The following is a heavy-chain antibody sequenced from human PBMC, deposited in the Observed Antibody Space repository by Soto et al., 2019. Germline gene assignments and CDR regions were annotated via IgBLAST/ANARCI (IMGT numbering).Heavy chain of an antibody. V-gene: IGHV1-69*13. D-gene: IGHD6-19*01. CDR1: GGTFSSYA. J-gene: IGHJ4*02. CDR3: AVGMYSSGYAVDY. CDR2: IIPIFGTA. Sequence: SVKVSCKASGGTFSSYAISWVRQAPGQGLEWMGGIIPIFGTANYAQKFQGRVTITADESTSTAYMELSSLRSEDTAVYYCAVGMYSSGYAVDYWGQGTLVTVSS.